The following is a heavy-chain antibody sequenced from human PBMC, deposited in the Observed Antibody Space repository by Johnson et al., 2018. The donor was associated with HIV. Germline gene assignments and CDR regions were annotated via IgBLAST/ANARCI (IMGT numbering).Heavy chain of an antibody. D-gene: IGHD5-18*01. V-gene: IGHV3-30*02. CDR2: ILYDGSNK. CDR3: TRLTRGYSRDAFEV. CDR1: GFNFNNYD. J-gene: IGHJ3*01. Sequence: QVQLVESGGGLVQPGGSLRLSCAASGFNFNNYDIHWVRQAPGKGLEWVAFILYDGSNKYCEDSVKGRFTISRANSKNTLYLEMNSRRAEDTAVYYWTRLTRGYSRDAFEVWGQGTMVTVSS.